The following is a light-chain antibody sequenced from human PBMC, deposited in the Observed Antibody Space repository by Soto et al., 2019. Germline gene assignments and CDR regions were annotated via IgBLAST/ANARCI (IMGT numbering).Light chain of an antibody. CDR2: EAS. CDR1: QSVSTY. V-gene: IGKV3-11*01. J-gene: IGKJ1*01. CDR3: QQRGHWPRT. Sequence: EIELTQSPATMSLSPGETATLSCRASQSVSTYLAWYQQKPGQAPRLLIFEASKRAPGIPDRISGSGSGTDFTLTISSLEPEDFAVYYCQQRGHWPRTFGQGTKVDIK.